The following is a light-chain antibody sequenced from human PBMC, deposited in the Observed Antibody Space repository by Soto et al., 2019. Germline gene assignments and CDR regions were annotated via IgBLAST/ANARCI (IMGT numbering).Light chain of an antibody. CDR2: DVS. J-gene: IGLJ1*01. CDR1: SGDVGGYNY. V-gene: IGLV2-11*01. Sequence: QSVLTQPPSASGSPGQSVTISCTGTSGDVGGYNYVSWYQQHPGKAPKLMIYDVSKRPSGVPDRFSGSKSGNTASLTISGLQAEDEADYYCCSYAGSYTFVFGTGTQLTVL. CDR3: CSYAGSYTFV.